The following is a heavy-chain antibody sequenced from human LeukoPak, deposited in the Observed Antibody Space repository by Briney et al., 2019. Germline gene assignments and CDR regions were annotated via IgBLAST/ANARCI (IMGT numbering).Heavy chain of an antibody. CDR3: ARDPIAAAGDAFDI. CDR1: GGSISSYY. J-gene: IGHJ3*02. D-gene: IGHD6-13*01. CDR2: IYYSGST. V-gene: IGHV4-59*01. Sequence: SETLSLTCTVSGGSISSYYWSWIRQPPGKGLEWIGYIYYSGSTNYNPSLKSRVTISVDTSKNQFSLKLSSVTAADTAVYYCARDPIAAAGDAFDIWGQGTMVTVSS.